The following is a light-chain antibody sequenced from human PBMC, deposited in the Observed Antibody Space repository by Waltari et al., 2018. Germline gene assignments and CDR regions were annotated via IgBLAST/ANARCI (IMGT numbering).Light chain of an antibody. V-gene: IGKV3-11*01. CDR2: DAS. CDR1: QSVSSS. J-gene: IGKJ3*01. CDR3: QQRAHWPPFT. Sequence: EIVLTQSPATLSLSPGERATLHCRASQSVSSSLAWYQQKPGQAPRLLLYDASNRATVVPARFSGSGSGTDFTLTISSLEPEDFAVYYCQQRAHWPPFTFGPGTKVDIK.